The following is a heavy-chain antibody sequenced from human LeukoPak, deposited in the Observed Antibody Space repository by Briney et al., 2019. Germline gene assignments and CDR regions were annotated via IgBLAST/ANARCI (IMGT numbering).Heavy chain of an antibody. CDR3: ARGTLGWPLRWFDP. J-gene: IGHJ5*02. D-gene: IGHD3-3*01. CDR2: TYYRSKWYN. CDR1: GDSVSSKSAA. V-gene: IGHV6-1*01. Sequence: PSQTLSLTCAISGDSVSSKSAAWNWIRQSPSRGLEWLGRTYYRSKWYNDYAESVKSRKTINPDTSKNHFSLQLNSVTPEDTAVYYCARGTLGWPLRWFDPWGQGTLVTVSS.